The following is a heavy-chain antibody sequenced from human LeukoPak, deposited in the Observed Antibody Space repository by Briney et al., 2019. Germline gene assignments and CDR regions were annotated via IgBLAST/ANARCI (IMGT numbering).Heavy chain of an antibody. CDR1: GYTFSGYY. CDR3: ARKRSSSPSFDY. D-gene: IGHD2-2*01. Sequence: ASVKVSCKASGYTFSGYYMHWVRQAPGQGLEWMGGINPNSGGTNYAQKFQGRVTMTRDTSISTAYMELSRLRSDDTAVYYCARKRSSSPSFDYWGQGTLVTVSS. V-gene: IGHV1-2*02. J-gene: IGHJ4*02. CDR2: INPNSGGT.